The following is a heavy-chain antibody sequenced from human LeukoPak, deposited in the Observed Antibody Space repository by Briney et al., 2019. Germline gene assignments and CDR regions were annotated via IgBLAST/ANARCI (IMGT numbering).Heavy chain of an antibody. J-gene: IGHJ4*02. CDR3: AKDRDYGDYFDY. V-gene: IGHV3-7*01. Sequence: PGGSLRLSCAASGFTFSSYWMTWVRQAPGKGLEWLANIKQDGSEKYYVDSVKGRFTISRDNPKNSLYLQMNSLRAEDTAVYYCAKDRDYGDYFDYWGQGTLVTVSS. CDR1: GFTFSSYW. D-gene: IGHD4/OR15-4a*01. CDR2: IKQDGSEK.